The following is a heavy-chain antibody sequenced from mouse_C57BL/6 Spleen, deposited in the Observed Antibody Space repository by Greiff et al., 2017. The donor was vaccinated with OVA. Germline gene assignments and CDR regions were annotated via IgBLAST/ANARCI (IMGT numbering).Heavy chain of an antibody. D-gene: IGHD1-1*01. CDR2: ISDGGSYT. V-gene: IGHV5-4*03. CDR3: ARALANFVY. J-gene: IGHJ2*01. Sequence: EVMLVESGGGLVKPGGSLKLSCAASGFTFSSYAMSWVRQTPEKRLEWVATISDGGSYTYYPDNVKGRCTISRDNAKNNLYLQMSHLKSEDTAMYYCARALANFVYWGQGTTLTVAA. CDR1: GFTFSSYA.